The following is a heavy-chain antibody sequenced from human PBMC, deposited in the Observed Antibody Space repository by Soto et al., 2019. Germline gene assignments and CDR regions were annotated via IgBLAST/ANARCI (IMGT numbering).Heavy chain of an antibody. V-gene: IGHV1-46*01. J-gene: IGHJ4*02. CDR1: GYTFTKFH. D-gene: IGHD2-21*01. CDR2: INPAGGAA. CDR3: ATEGDPRLYAATVFDD. Sequence: QVRLVQSGAEVKKPGASVKIACETSGYTFTKFHLHWVRQAPGQGLEWVGRINPAGGAANYAQPFQGRVSVTTDPSTSTVYMQLSNLRSEATAVYYCATEGDPRLYAATVFDDWGQGTLLSVSS.